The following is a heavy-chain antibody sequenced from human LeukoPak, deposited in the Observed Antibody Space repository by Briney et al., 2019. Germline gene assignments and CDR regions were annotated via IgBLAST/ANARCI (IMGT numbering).Heavy chain of an antibody. CDR1: GFTFSSNY. J-gene: IGHJ4*02. D-gene: IGHD1-1*01. CDR3: ATTKQARRYFDY. Sequence: GGSLRLSCAASGFTFSSNYMSWVRQAPGKGLEWVSAINPSGGNTYYADSVRGRFTISRDNSKNTLYLQMNTLRAEDTAVYYCATTKQARRYFDYWGQGTLVTVSS. CDR2: INPSGGNT. V-gene: IGHV3-23*01.